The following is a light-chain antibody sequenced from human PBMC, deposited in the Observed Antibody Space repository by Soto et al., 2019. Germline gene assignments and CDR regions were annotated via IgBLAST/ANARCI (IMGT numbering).Light chain of an antibody. Sequence: QSALTQAASVSGSPGQSITISCTGTSSDVGGYNYVSWYQHHPGKAPKLMIYDVGNRPSGVSNRFSGSKSGNTASLTISGLQAEDEADYYCSSYTSSSTLVFGTGTKVTVL. V-gene: IGLV2-14*03. CDR3: SSYTSSSTLV. CDR2: DVG. J-gene: IGLJ1*01. CDR1: SSDVGGYNY.